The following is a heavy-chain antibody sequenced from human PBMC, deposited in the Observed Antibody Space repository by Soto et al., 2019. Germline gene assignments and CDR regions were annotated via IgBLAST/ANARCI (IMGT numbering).Heavy chain of an antibody. CDR1: GFSLSTSGVG. D-gene: IGHD6-19*01. J-gene: IGHJ5*02. CDR2: IYWDDDK. Sequence: QITLKESGPTLVKPTQTLTLTCTFSGFSLSTSGVGVGWIRQPPGKSLEWLALIYWDDDKRYSPSLKSRLTITKDTSKNQVVLTMTNMDPVDTATYYCAHGYSSGWTYNWFDPWGQGTLVTVSS. CDR3: AHGYSSGWTYNWFDP. V-gene: IGHV2-5*02.